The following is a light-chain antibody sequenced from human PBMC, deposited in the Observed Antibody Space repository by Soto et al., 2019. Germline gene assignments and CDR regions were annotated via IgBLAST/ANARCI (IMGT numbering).Light chain of an antibody. CDR3: CSSAGSSPGLL. Sequence: QSALTQPASVSGSPGQSITISCTGTSSEVGSYNLVSWYQQHPGKAPKLMIYEGSKRPSGVSNRFSGSKSGNTASLTISGLQAEDEADYYCCSSAGSSPGLLFGGGTKVTVL. V-gene: IGLV2-23*01. CDR1: SSEVGSYNL. CDR2: EGS. J-gene: IGLJ2*01.